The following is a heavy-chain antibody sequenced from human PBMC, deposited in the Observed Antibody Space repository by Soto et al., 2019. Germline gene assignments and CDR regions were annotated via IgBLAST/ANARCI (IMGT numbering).Heavy chain of an antibody. V-gene: IGHV4-39*01. CDR1: GGSIISSSYY. CDR2: IYYTGST. D-gene: IGHD6-13*01. CDR3: ARRRAAGSADY. J-gene: IGHJ4*02. Sequence: QLQLQESGPGLVKPSETLSLTCTVSGGSIISSSYYWGWIRQPPGKGLEWIGSIYYTGSTYYNPSLKSRVTISVDTSKNQFSLKLSSVTAADTAVYSCARRRAAGSADYWGQGTLVTVSS.